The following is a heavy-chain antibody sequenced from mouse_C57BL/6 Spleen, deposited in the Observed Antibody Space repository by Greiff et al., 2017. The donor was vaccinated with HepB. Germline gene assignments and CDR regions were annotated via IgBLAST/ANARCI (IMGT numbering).Heavy chain of an antibody. CDR3: AGAYYSNFYFDY. J-gene: IGHJ2*01. V-gene: IGHV5-17*01. CDR1: GFTFSDYG. CDR2: ISSGSSTI. D-gene: IGHD2-5*01. Sequence: EVQGVESGGGLVKPGGSLKLSCAASGFTFSDYGMHWVRQAPEKGLEWVAYISSGSSTIYYADTVKGRITISRDNAKNTLFLQMTSLRSEDTAMYYCAGAYYSNFYFDYWGQGTTLTVSS.